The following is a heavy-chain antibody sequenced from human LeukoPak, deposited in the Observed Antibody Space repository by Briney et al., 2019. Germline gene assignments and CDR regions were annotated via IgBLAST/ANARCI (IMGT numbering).Heavy chain of an antibody. J-gene: IGHJ4*02. CDR1: GSTFSGYS. D-gene: IGHD3-16*01. V-gene: IGHV3-64*01. CDR2: ISSNGGST. Sequence: GGSLRLSCAGSGSTFSGYSLNWVRQAPGKGLEYVSAISSNGGSTYYANSVKGRFTISRDNSKNTLYLQMNSLRAEDTAMYYCAKHQASQLTWGFDFWGQGTLVTVSS. CDR3: AKHQASQLTWGFDF.